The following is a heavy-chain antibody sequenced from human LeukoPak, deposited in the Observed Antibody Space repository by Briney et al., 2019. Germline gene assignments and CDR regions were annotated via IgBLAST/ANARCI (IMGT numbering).Heavy chain of an antibody. V-gene: IGHV3-21*01. D-gene: IGHD6-13*01. CDR1: GFTFSSYS. Sequence: PGGSLRLSCAASGFTFSSYSMNWVRQAPGKGLEWVSSISSSSSYIFYADSVKGRFTISRDNAKNSLYLQMNSLRAEDTAVYYCARDTSSSWYNPHYFDYWGQGTLVTVSS. CDR3: ARDTSSSWYNPHYFDY. J-gene: IGHJ4*02. CDR2: ISSSSSYI.